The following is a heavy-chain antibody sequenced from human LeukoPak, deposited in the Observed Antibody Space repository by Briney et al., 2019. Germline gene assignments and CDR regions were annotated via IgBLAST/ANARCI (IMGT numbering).Heavy chain of an antibody. CDR3: ARDSSYHYFDY. V-gene: IGHV4-31*03. CDR2: IYYSGST. Sequence: PSETLSLTCTVSGGSISSGGYYWSWIRQHPGKGLEWIWYIYYSGSTYYNPSLKSRVTISVDTSKNQFSLKLSSVTAADTAVYYCARDSSYHYFDYWGQGTLVTVSS. J-gene: IGHJ4*02. CDR1: GGSISSGGYY. D-gene: IGHD6-6*01.